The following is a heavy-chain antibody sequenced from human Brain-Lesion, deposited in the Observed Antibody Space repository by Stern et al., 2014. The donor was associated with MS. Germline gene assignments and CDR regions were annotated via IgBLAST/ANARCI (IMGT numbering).Heavy chain of an antibody. CDR1: GGSISSGGYY. Sequence: QVQLQESGPGLVKPSQTLSLSCTVSGGSISSGGYYWSWIRQPAGKGLEWIGRIFNSGSTSYNPSLKSRVTISIDTSKNQFSRRLNSRTAADTAVYYCARGRVVPGFQYYATDVWGQGTTVIVSS. D-gene: IGHD2-2*01. J-gene: IGHJ6*02. CDR3: ARGRVVPGFQYYATDV. CDR2: IFNSGST. V-gene: IGHV4-61*02.